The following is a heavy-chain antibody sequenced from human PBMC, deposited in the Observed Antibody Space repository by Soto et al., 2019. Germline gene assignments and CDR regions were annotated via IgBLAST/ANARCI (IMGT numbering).Heavy chain of an antibody. CDR2: IIPIFGTA. J-gene: IGHJ4*02. CDR3: ERDSCSGGSCYGSD. D-gene: IGHD2-15*01. CDR1: GGTYSSYA. V-gene: IGHV1-69*12. Sequence: QVQLVQSGAEVKKPGSSVKVSCKASGGTYSSYAISWVRQAPGQGLEWMGGIIPIFGTANYAQKFQGRVTITADESRSTANMELSSLRSADTAVYYCERDSCSGGSCYGSDWGQGTLVTVCS.